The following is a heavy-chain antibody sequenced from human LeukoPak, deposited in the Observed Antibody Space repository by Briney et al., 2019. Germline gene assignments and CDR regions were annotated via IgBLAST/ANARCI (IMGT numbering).Heavy chain of an antibody. CDR2: IKQDGSEK. V-gene: IGHV3-7*03. CDR1: GFTFSTYW. Sequence: GGSLRLSCAASGFTFSTYWMSWVRQAPGKGLKWVANIKQDGSEKYYVDSVKGRFTISRDNAKNSLYLQMNSLRAEDTAVYYCARGAPPYYYDSSGYYVERWGLDYWGQGTLVTVSS. D-gene: IGHD3-22*01. CDR3: ARGAPPYYYDSSGYYVERWGLDY. J-gene: IGHJ4*02.